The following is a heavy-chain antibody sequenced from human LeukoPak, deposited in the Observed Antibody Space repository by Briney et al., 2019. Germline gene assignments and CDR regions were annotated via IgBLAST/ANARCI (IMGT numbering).Heavy chain of an antibody. Sequence: GGSLRLSCAASGFTFSSYAMSWVRQAPGKGLEWVSAISGSGGSTYYADSVKGRFTISRDNSKNTLYLQMNSLRAEDTAVYYCAKDLKGEPIGTTSQYFDYWGQGTLVTVSS. CDR2: ISGSGGST. V-gene: IGHV3-23*01. D-gene: IGHD1-7*01. CDR3: AKDLKGEPIGTTSQYFDY. CDR1: GFTFSSYA. J-gene: IGHJ4*02.